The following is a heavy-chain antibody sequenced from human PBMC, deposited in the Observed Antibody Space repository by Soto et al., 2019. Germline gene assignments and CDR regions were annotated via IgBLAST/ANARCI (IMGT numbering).Heavy chain of an antibody. V-gene: IGHV1-2*04. Sequence: ASVKVSCKASGYTFTYYYIHWVRQAPGQGLEWMGWINPDSGGTNYAQKFQGWVTMTRDTSISTAYMELSRLRSDDTAVYYCARGSAASQRTQYYDILTGSDAHAFDIWGQGTMVTVSS. J-gene: IGHJ3*02. CDR2: INPDSGGT. D-gene: IGHD3-9*01. CDR3: ARGSAASQRTQYYDILTGSDAHAFDI. CDR1: GYTFTYYY.